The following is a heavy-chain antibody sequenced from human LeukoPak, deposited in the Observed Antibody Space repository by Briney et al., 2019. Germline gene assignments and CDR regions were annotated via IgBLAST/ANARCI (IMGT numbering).Heavy chain of an antibody. CDR2: ISSSSSYI. V-gene: IGHV3-21*01. J-gene: IGHJ3*02. CDR1: GFTFSSYS. CDR3: ARWSLFDAFDI. Sequence: GGSLRLSCAASGFTFSSYSMNWVRQAPGKGLEWVSSISSSSSYIYYVDSVKGRFTISRDNAKNSLYLQMNSLRAEDTAVYYCARWSLFDAFDIWGQGTMVTVSS.